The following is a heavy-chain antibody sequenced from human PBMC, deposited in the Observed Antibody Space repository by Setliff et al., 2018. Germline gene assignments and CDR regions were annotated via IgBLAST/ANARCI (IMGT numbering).Heavy chain of an antibody. CDR1: GGSANNYH. Sequence: SETLSLTCTVSGGSANNYHWTWIRQPAGKGLEWIGRLYPNGNTNYNPSLKRRVNMSADSSKNNLSLRLKYVTAADTAVYYCAREDWNGNAFDIWGPGTMVTVS. CDR2: LYPNGNT. D-gene: IGHD1-1*01. J-gene: IGHJ3*02. CDR3: AREDWNGNAFDI. V-gene: IGHV4-4*07.